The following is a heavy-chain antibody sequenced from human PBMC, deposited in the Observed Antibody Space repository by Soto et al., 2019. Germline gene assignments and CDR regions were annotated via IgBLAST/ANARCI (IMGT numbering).Heavy chain of an antibody. CDR2: IRSSSFT. V-gene: IGHV3-21*01. CDR1: GFSFSIYS. D-gene: IGHD2-21*02. J-gene: IGHJ4*02. Sequence: EVQLVEPGGGLVKPGGSLKLSCATSGFSFSIYSMNWVRQAPGKGLEWVSSIRSSSFTYYADSVKGRFTTSRDNAKNSLYLQMNSLRAEDTAVYYCARDHDVVSEGGLVDYWGQGTLVTVSS. CDR3: ARDHDVVSEGGLVDY.